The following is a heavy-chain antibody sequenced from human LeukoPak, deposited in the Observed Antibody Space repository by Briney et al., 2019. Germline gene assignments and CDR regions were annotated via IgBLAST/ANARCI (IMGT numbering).Heavy chain of an antibody. J-gene: IGHJ4*02. CDR2: ISSSSSYI. CDR3: ARYDFWSGQVDY. CDR1: GFTFSSYS. V-gene: IGHV3-21*01. D-gene: IGHD3-3*01. Sequence: GGSLRLSCAASGFTFSSYSMNWVRQAPGKGLEWVSSISSSSSYIYYADSVKGRFTISRDNAKNSLYLQMNSLRAEDTAVYYCARYDFWSGQVDYWGQGTLVTVSS.